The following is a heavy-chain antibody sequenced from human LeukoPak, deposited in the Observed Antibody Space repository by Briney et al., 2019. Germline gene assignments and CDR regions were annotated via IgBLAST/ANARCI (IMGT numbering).Heavy chain of an antibody. CDR3: ARGEILKSDDSGGSLDY. CDR2: ISGSGGNA. Sequence: PGGSLRLSCAASGFTFSNYAMSWVRQAPGKGLEWVSAISGSGGNAYYADSVKGRFTISRDNSKNTLYLQMNSLRAEDTAVYYCARGEILKSDDSGGSLDYWGQGTLVTVSS. V-gene: IGHV3-23*01. J-gene: IGHJ4*02. CDR1: GFTFSNYA. D-gene: IGHD2-15*01.